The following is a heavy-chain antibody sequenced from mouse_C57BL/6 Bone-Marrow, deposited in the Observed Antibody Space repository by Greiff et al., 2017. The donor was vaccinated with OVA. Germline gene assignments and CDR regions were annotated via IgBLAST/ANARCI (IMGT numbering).Heavy chain of an antibody. CDR2: LWSGGST. CDR3: ARRQIPRNYAMDY. CDR1: GFSLTSSG. Sequence: VQLQQSGPGLVQPSQSLSITCTVSGFSLTSSGVHWVRQSPGKGLEWLGVLWSGGSTDYTAAFISRLSISKDNSKSQVFCKRNSQQADNTAIYYCARRQIPRNYAMDYWGQGTSVTVSS. V-gene: IGHV2-2*01. J-gene: IGHJ4*01. D-gene: IGHD5-1-1*01.